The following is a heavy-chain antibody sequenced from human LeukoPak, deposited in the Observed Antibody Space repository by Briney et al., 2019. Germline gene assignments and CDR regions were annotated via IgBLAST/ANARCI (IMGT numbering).Heavy chain of an antibody. CDR2: IYTSGST. CDR1: GGFISSYY. V-gene: IGHV4-59*10. J-gene: IGHJ3*01. CDR3: VRVCHYYDSSGYGDAFDL. Sequence: SETLSLTCAVSGGFISSYYWSWIRQPAGKGLEWIGRIYTSGSTNYNPSLKSRVTISVDMSKNQFALKLSSVNAADTAVYYCVRVCHYYDSSGYGDAFDLCGQGTMVTVSS. D-gene: IGHD3-22*01.